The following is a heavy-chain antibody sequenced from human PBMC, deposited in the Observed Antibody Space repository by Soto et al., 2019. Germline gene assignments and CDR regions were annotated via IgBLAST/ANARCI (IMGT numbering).Heavy chain of an antibody. D-gene: IGHD3-9*01. V-gene: IGHV4-31*03. CDR1: GGSISSGGYY. CDR3: ARGSQYSDILTGYSLDAFDV. CDR2: IYYSGNT. J-gene: IGHJ3*01. Sequence: QVQLQESGPGLVKPSQTLSLTCTVSGGSISSGGYYWSWIRQHPGKGLEWIGYIYYSGNTYYNPSVKSRITISRDTSKNQFSLNLSSVTAADTAVYYCARGSQYSDILTGYSLDAFDVRGQGTMVSVSS.